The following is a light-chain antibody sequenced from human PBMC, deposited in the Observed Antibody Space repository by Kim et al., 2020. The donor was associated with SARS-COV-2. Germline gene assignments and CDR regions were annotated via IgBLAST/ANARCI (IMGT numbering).Light chain of an antibody. J-gene: IGLJ2*01. Sequence: GQRVSISYSGSTSNIGRNTVNWYQQFAGPAPKLVIDSNEHQPSDVPARFSGSKSGPSASLAISGLESEGEADYDCAAGGDSLNALLFGGGTQLTVL. CDR3: AAGGDSLNALL. CDR1: TSNIGRNT. V-gene: IGLV1-44*01. CDR2: SNE.